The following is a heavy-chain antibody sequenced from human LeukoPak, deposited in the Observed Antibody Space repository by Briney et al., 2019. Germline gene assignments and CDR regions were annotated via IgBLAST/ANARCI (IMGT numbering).Heavy chain of an antibody. J-gene: IGHJ4*02. CDR3: ARDSLYNWNYGCDY. CDR2: INPNSGDT. V-gene: IGHV1-2*02. D-gene: IGHD1-7*01. CDR1: GYTFTGYY. Sequence: GASVKVSCKASGYTFTGYYMHWVRQAPGQGLEWMGWINPNSGDTNYAQKFQGRVTMTRDTSINTAYMELSRLRSDDTAVYSCARDSLYNWNYGCDYWGQGTLVTVSS.